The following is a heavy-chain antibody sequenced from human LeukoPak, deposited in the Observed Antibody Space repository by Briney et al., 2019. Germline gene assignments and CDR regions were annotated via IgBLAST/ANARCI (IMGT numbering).Heavy chain of an antibody. CDR3: AKDRRIYCSGGSCYYPY. J-gene: IGHJ4*02. CDR2: IRGSGGSI. CDR1: GFTFSSYA. V-gene: IGHV3-23*01. Sequence: TGGSLRLSCAASGFTFSSYAMSWVRQAPGKGLEWVSAIRGSGGSIYYADPVKGRFTISRDNSKNTLYLQMNSLRAEDTAVYYCAKDRRIYCSGGSCYYPYWGQGTLVTVSS. D-gene: IGHD2-15*01.